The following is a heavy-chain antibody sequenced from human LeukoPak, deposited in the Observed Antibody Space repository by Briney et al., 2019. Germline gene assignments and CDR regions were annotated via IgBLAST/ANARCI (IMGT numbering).Heavy chain of an antibody. CDR1: GFTFISYA. CDR2: ISFHGTDS. J-gene: IGHJ5*01. D-gene: IGHD5-24*01. CDR3: AKDDNWLQFES. V-gene: IGHV3-30*04. Sequence: GTSLRLSCAASGFTFISYAIHWVRQAPGKGLEWVAVISFHGTDSFYADSVKGRFTISRDNSKNTLYLQMNSLRAEDTAVYYCAKDDNWLQFESWGQGTLVTVSS.